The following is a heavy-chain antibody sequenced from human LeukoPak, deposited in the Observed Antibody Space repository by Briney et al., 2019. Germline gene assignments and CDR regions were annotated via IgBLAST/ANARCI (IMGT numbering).Heavy chain of an antibody. J-gene: IGHJ5*02. V-gene: IGHV1-69*13. D-gene: IGHD6-19*01. CDR2: IIPIFGTA. CDR3: ARALYSSGWYLVWFDP. CDR1: GYTFTSYG. Sequence: GASVKVSCKASGYTFTSYGISWVRQAPGQGLEWMGGIIPIFGTANYAQKFQGRVTITADESTSTAYMELSSLRSEDTAVYYCARALYSSGWYLVWFDPWGQGTLVTVSS.